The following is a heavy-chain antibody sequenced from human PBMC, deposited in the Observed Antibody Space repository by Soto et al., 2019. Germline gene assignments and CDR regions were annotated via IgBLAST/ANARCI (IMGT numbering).Heavy chain of an antibody. J-gene: IGHJ5*02. Sequence: SETLSLTCTVSGGVISSGGYSYTWIRQAPGQGLDWIGYIYHSGTTFYNPSLRSRVTLSVHTAKNQFSLTLNSVTAAATAVYYCARVRKFYCFDPWGQGILVTVSS. CDR1: GGVISSGGYS. CDR3: ARVRKFYCFDP. V-gene: IGHV4-30-2*01. CDR2: IYHSGTT.